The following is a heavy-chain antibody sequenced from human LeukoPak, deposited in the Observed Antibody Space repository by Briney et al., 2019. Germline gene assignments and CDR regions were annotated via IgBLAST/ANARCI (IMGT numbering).Heavy chain of an antibody. V-gene: IGHV3-23*01. D-gene: IGHD5-18*01. CDR2: ISGGGGST. J-gene: IGHJ4*02. CDR1: GFTFSSYG. Sequence: GGSLRLSCAASGFTFSSYGMSWVRQAPGKGLEWVSVISGGGGSTYYADSVKGRFTISRDNAKNSLYLQMNSLRAEDTAVYYCARPHIRYSYGAPVDYWGQGTLVTVSS. CDR3: ARPHIRYSYGAPVDY.